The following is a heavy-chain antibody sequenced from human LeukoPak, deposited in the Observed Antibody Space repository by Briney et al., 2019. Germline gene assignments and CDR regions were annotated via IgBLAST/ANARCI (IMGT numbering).Heavy chain of an antibody. J-gene: IGHJ4*02. D-gene: IGHD6-19*01. V-gene: IGHV3-30*18. Sequence: GGSLRLSCAASGFTFSSYGMHWVRQAPGKGLEWVAVISYDGSNKYYADSVKGRFTISRDNSKNTLYLQMNSLRAEDTAVYYCAKVEVAGTRDYWGQGTLVTVSS. CDR1: GFTFSSYG. CDR2: ISYDGSNK. CDR3: AKVEVAGTRDY.